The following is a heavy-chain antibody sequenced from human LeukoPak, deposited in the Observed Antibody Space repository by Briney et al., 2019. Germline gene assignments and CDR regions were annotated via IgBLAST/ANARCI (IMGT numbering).Heavy chain of an antibody. J-gene: IGHJ4*02. CDR2: ISSSSSYI. CDR1: GFTFSSYS. D-gene: IGHD1-7*01. Sequence: GGSLRLSCAASGFTFSSYSMNWVRQAPGKGLEWVSSISSSSSYIYYADSVKGRFTISRDNAKNSLYLQMNSLRAEDTAVYYCARGELITRGYFDYWGQETLVTVSS. V-gene: IGHV3-21*01. CDR3: ARGELITRGYFDY.